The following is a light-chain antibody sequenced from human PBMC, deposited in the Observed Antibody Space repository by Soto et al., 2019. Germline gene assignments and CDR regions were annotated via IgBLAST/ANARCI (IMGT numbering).Light chain of an antibody. V-gene: IGKV3-20*01. CDR1: QSVTSSS. Sequence: EIVLTQSPGTLSLSPGERATLFCRASQSVTSSSIAWHQQKPGQAPRLLIYGASSRATGIPDRFSASGSGTEFTLTISSLQSEDFAVYYCQQYHKWPPKTFGQGTKVDIK. CDR3: QQYHKWPPKT. CDR2: GAS. J-gene: IGKJ1*01.